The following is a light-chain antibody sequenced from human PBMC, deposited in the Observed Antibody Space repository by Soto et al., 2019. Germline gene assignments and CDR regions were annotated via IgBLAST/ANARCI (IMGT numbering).Light chain of an antibody. V-gene: IGKV1-6*01. J-gene: IGKJ3*01. CDR1: QGIKND. Sequence: AIQMTQSPSSLSGAVGGRVTITFRASQGIKNDLNWYQQKPGKAPQLLIYGASTLQRGVPPRFSGSGSGIDFTLTISSLRPEDFATYYCLQDFKYPRTFGPGTKVDIK. CDR3: LQDFKYPRT. CDR2: GAS.